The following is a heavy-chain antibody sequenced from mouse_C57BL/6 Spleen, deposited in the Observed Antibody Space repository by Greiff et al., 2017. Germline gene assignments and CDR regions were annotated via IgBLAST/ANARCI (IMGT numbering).Heavy chain of an antibody. D-gene: IGHD1-1*01. Sequence: VQLQQSGAELMKPGASVKLSCTATGYTFTGYWIEWVKQRPGHGLEWIGEIYPRSGNTYYNEKFKGKATLTADKSSSTAYMELRSLTSEDSAVYVCARRDYGSSDEAMDYWGQGTSVTVSS. V-gene: IGHV1-9*01. J-gene: IGHJ4*01. CDR3: ARRDYGSSDEAMDY. CDR1: GYTFTGYW. CDR2: IYPRSGNT.